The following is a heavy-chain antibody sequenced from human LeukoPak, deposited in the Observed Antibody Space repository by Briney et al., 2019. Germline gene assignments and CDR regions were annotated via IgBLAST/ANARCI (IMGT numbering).Heavy chain of an antibody. CDR2: ISGSGGST. D-gene: IGHD1-7*01. CDR1: GFTFSSYA. V-gene: IGHV3-23*01. Sequence: GGSLRLSCAASGFTFSSYAMTWVRQAPGKGLEWVSAISGSGGSTYYADSVKGRFTISRDNSKNTLFLQMNSLRAEDTAVYYCAKRRGLELLYYYYMDVWGKGTAVTISS. J-gene: IGHJ6*03. CDR3: AKRRGLELLYYYYMDV.